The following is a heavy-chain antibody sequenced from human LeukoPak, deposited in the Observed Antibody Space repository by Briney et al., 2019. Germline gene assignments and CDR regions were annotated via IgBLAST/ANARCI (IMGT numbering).Heavy chain of an antibody. V-gene: IGHV6-1*01. CDR3: ARGRNSGFDY. Sequence: SQTLSLTYAISGDSVSGNSAGAWNWLRQSPSRGLERLGRTYYRSKRNTDYAVSVKSRITINPDTSKNQFSLHLNSVTPEDTAVYYCARGRNSGFDYWGQGTLVTVSS. J-gene: IGHJ4*02. D-gene: IGHD2/OR15-2a*01. CDR2: TYYRSKRNT. CDR1: GDSVSGNSAGA.